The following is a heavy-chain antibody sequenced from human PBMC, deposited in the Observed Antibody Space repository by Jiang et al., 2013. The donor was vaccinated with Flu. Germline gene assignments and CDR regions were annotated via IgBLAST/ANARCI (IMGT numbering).Heavy chain of an antibody. J-gene: IGHJ3*01. CDR1: GSLVTNDDF. Sequence: GSLVTNDDFWGWVRQPPGKGLEWIGNIHSTGTTHYTPSFESRVSMSIATSKTQFFLKLTSVTAEDTAVYFCVTGSFCGDCLETFEVWGQGTMVTVSS. V-gene: IGHV4-30-4*08. D-gene: IGHD2-21*02. CDR3: VTGSFCGDCLETFEV. CDR2: IHSTGTT.